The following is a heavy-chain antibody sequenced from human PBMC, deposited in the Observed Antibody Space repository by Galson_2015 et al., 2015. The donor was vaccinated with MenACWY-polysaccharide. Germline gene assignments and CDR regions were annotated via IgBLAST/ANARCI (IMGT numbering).Heavy chain of an antibody. CDR2: VSSGSGTI. CDR1: GFTFSDHY. J-gene: IGHJ4*01. Sequence: SLRLSCAASGFTFSDHYMDWVRQAPGKGLEWVSSVSSGSGTIYYAESVKGRFTISRDNAQSSLYLQLNSLRDEDTAVYYCARVAYSSRTFDSWGHGTLVTVSS. V-gene: IGHV3-48*02. CDR3: ARVAYSSRTFDS. D-gene: IGHD4-11*01.